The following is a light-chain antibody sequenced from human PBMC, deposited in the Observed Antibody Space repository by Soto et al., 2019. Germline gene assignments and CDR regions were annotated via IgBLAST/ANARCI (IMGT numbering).Light chain of an antibody. J-gene: IGKJ5*01. CDR3: QLFNSYPIT. Sequence: AIQVTQSPSSLSASVGDIVTITCRASQYIRGALAWYQQKPGKAPNLLIYDVSTLESGVPSRFSGSGSGTEFTLTISSLQPEDFGTFYCQLFNSYPITFGHGTRLEIK. V-gene: IGKV1-13*02. CDR1: QYIRGA. CDR2: DVS.